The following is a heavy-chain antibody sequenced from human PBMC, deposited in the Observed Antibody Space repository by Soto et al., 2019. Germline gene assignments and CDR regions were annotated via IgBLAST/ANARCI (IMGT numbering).Heavy chain of an antibody. Sequence: PGGTLRLCCAASGFTFSSYAMHWVRQAPGKGLEWVAVISYDGSNKYYADSVKGRFTISRDNSKNTLYLQMNSLRAEDTAVYYCARDQERSCSSTSCYFNAFSYYYYGMDVWGQGTTVTVSS. J-gene: IGHJ6*02. CDR2: ISYDGSNK. D-gene: IGHD2-2*01. CDR1: GFTFSSYA. V-gene: IGHV3-30-3*01. CDR3: ARDQERSCSSTSCYFNAFSYYYYGMDV.